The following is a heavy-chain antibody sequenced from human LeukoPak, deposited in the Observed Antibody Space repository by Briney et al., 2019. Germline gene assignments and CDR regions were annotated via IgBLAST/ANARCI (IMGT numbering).Heavy chain of an antibody. Sequence: SETLSLTCAVYGGSFSTYYWSWIRQPPGKGLEWIGEINHSGSTNYNPSLKSRVTISVDTSKNQFSLKLSSVTAADTSIYYCARGPRYYYDSSGYSYYYYYMDVWGKGTTVTVSS. CDR1: GGSFSTYY. J-gene: IGHJ6*03. CDR2: INHSGST. CDR3: ARGPRYYYDSSGYSYYYYYMDV. D-gene: IGHD3-22*01. V-gene: IGHV4-34*01.